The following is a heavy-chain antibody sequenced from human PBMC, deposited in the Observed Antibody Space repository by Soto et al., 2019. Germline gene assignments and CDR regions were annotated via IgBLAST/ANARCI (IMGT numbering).Heavy chain of an antibody. D-gene: IGHD2-15*01. CDR2: IIPIFGTA. V-gene: IGHV1-69*13. CDR3: ARGTVVTPYNWFDP. CDR1: GGTFSSYA. J-gene: IGHJ5*02. Sequence: ASVKVSCKASGGTFSSYAISWVRQAPGQGLEWMGGIIPIFGTANYAQKFQGRVTITADESTSTAYMELSSLRSEDTAVYYCARGTVVTPYNWFDPWGQGTLVTVSS.